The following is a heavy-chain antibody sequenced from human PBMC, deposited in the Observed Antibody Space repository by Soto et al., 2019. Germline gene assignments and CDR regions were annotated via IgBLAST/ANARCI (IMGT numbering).Heavy chain of an antibody. D-gene: IGHD3-16*01. CDR3: AAYSHEGY. CDR2: IYSGGST. V-gene: IGHV3-66*01. Sequence: GGSLRLSCAASGFTVSNNYMSWVRQAPGKGLEWVSLIYSGGSTYYADSVKGRFTISRDSSRNTLYLQMNTLRAEDTAMYYCAAYSHEGYWGQGTLVTVSS. CDR1: GFTVSNNY. J-gene: IGHJ4*02.